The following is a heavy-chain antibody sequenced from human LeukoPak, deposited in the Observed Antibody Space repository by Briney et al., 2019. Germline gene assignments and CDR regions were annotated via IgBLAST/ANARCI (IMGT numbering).Heavy chain of an antibody. Sequence: GGSLRLSCAASGFTFSSYDMHWVRQAPGKGLEWVSAIGTAGDTYYPGSVKGRFTISRENAKNSLYLQINSLRAGDTAVYYCARGERGALRYWGQGTLVTVSS. V-gene: IGHV3-13*01. J-gene: IGHJ4*02. CDR1: GFTFSSYD. CDR3: ARGERGALRY. CDR2: IGTAGDT. D-gene: IGHD1-26*01.